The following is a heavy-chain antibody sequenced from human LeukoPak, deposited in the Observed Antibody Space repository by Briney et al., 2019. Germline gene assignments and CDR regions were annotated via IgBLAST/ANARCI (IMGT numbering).Heavy chain of an antibody. D-gene: IGHD3-10*01. CDR1: GYTFTGYY. CDR3: ARDTSRYHGSGSSYYMDV. CDR2: INPDSGGT. V-gene: IGHV1-2*02. Sequence: GASMKVSCKASGYTFTGYYMHWVRQAPGQGLEWMGWINPDSGGTNYAQKFQGRVTMTRDTSISTAYMELSRLRSDDTAVYYCARDTSRYHGSGSSYYMDVWGKGTTVTISS. J-gene: IGHJ6*03.